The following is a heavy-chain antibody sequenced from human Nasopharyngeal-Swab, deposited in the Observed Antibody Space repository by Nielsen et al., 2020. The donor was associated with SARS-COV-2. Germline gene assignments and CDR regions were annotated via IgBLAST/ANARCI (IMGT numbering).Heavy chain of an antibody. CDR1: GCSISSYY. D-gene: IGHD6-19*01. CDR2: IYYSGST. Sequence: SETLSLTCTVSGCSISSYYWSWIRQPPGKGLEWIGYIYYSGSTNYNPSLKSRVTISVDTSKNQFSLKLSSVTAADTAVYYCARGGSGWYTNWFDPWGQGTLVTVSS. J-gene: IGHJ5*02. CDR3: ARGGSGWYTNWFDP. V-gene: IGHV4-59*08.